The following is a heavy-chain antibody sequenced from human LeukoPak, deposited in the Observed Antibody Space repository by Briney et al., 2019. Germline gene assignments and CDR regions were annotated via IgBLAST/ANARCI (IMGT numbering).Heavy chain of an antibody. J-gene: IGHJ4*02. CDR1: GGSISSYY. V-gene: IGHV4-59*01. CDR2: IYYSGST. CDR3: ARAYSSGWYDVDY. Sequence: PSETLSLTCTVSGGSISSYYWSWIRQPPGKGLEWIGYIYYSGSTNYNPSLKSRVTISVDTSKNQFSLKLSSVTAADTAVYYCARAYSSGWYDVDYWGQGTLVTVSS. D-gene: IGHD6-19*01.